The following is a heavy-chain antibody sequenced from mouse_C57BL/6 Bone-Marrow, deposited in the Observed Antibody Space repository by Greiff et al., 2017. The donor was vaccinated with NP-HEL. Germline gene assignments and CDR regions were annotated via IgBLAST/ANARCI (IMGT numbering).Heavy chain of an antibody. CDR3: AVYYDEAMDY. CDR1: GYTFTSYG. CDR2: IYPRSGNT. D-gene: IGHD2-4*01. Sequence: QVQLKESGAELARPGASVKLSCKASGYTFTSYGISWVKQRTGQGLEWIGEIYPRSGNTYYNEKFKGKATLTADKSSSTAYMELRSLTSEDSAVYFCAVYYDEAMDYWGQGTSVTVSS. J-gene: IGHJ4*01. V-gene: IGHV1-81*01.